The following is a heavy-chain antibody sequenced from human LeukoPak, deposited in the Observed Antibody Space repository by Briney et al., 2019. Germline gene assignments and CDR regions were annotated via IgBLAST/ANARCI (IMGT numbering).Heavy chain of an antibody. CDR3: ARLSSSGWYVTY. V-gene: IGHV4-59*08. CDR1: GGSISSYY. J-gene: IGHJ4*02. D-gene: IGHD6-19*01. CDR2: IYYSGST. Sequence: PSETLSLTCTVSGGSISSYYWSWIRQPPGKGLEWIGYIYYSGSTNYNPSLKSRVTISVDTSKNQFSLKLSSVTAADTAVYYCARLSSSGWYVTYWGQGTLVTVSS.